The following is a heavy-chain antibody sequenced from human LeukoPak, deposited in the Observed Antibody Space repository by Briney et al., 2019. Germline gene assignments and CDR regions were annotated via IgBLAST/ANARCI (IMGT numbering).Heavy chain of an antibody. V-gene: IGHV3-74*01. CDR1: GFTFSRYW. D-gene: IGHD1-7*01. Sequence: PGGSLRLSCAASGFTFSRYWMHWVRQAPGKGLVWVSRIYPDGSSTYYADSVRGRFTISRDNAKNTLYLQMDSLRVEDTALYYCARDFSSVTGATAGYWGQGTLVTVSS. CDR3: ARDFSSVTGATAGY. CDR2: IYPDGSST. J-gene: IGHJ4*02.